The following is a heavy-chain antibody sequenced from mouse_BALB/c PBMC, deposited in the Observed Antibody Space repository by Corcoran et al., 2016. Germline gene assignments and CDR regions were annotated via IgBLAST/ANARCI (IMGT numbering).Heavy chain of an antibody. D-gene: IGHD2-4*01. V-gene: IGHV9-1*02. CDR1: GYTFTNYG. Sequence: QIQLVQSGPEQKKAGATVKISCTASGYTFTNYGMNWVKQAPGKGLKWMGWINTYTGEPTYADDFKGRFAFSFETSASTAYLQINNLKNEDMATYFCARAYDYDGGGYAMDYWGQGTSVTVSS. CDR3: ARAYDYDGGGYAMDY. CDR2: INTYTGEP. J-gene: IGHJ4*01.